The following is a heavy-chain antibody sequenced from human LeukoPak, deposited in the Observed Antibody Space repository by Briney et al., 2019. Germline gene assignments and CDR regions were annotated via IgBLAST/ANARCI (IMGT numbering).Heavy chain of an antibody. J-gene: IGHJ4*02. CDR3: ATGWGYSGYDWEYDY. D-gene: IGHD5-12*01. CDR2: FDPEDGET. Sequence: ASVKVSCKVSGYTLTKLYIQWVRQALGKGLEWMGGFDPEDGETIYAQKFQGRVTMTEDSSTDTAYMELSSLGSEDTAVYYCATGWGYSGYDWEYDYWGQGTLVTVSS. V-gene: IGHV1-24*01. CDR1: GYTLTKLY.